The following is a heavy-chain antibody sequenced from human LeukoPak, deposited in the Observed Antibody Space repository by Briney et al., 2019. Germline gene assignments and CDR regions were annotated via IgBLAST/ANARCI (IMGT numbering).Heavy chain of an antibody. CDR3: ARDRIAAAGDFDY. V-gene: IGHV1-69*05. Sequence: SVKVSCKASGGTFSSCAISWVRQAPGQGLEWMGRIIPIFGTANYAQKLQGRVTITTDESTSTAYMELSSLRSEDTAVYYCARDRIAAAGDFDYWGQGTLVTVSS. J-gene: IGHJ4*02. D-gene: IGHD6-13*01. CDR1: GGTFSSCA. CDR2: IIPIFGTA.